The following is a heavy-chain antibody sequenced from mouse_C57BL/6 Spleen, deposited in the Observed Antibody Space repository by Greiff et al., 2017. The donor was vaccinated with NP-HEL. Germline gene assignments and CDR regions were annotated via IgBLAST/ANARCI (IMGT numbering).Heavy chain of an antibody. J-gene: IGHJ1*03. CDR3: ARTYYYGSSYSHWYFDV. CDR1: GYTFTSYW. D-gene: IGHD1-1*01. V-gene: IGHV1-69*01. Sequence: QVQLQQPGAELVMPGASVKLSCKASGYTFTSYWMHWVKQRPGQGLEWIGEIDPSDSYTNYNQKFKGKSTLTVDKSSSTAYMQLSSLTSEDSAVYYCARTYYYGSSYSHWYFDVWGTGTTVTVSS. CDR2: IDPSDSYT.